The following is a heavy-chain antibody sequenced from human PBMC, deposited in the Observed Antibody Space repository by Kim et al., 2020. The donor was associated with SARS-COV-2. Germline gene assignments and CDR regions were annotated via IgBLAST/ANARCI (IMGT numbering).Heavy chain of an antibody. CDR1: GFTFSTSP. CDR2: ISWDGTRT. V-gene: IGHV3-23*01. CDR3: AKGVINSGFDY. Sequence: GGSLRLSCVASGFTFSTSPMGCVRQAPGKGLEWVSRISWDGTRTYYADSVKGRVTMSSDKSKNMLYLHMNSLRGEDTAVYYFAKGVINSGFDYWGQGTQV. J-gene: IGHJ4*02. D-gene: IGHD1-26*01.